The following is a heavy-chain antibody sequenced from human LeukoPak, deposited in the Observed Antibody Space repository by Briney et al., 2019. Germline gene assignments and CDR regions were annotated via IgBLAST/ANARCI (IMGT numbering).Heavy chain of an antibody. CDR2: ISGGGGST. CDR1: GFTFTSYS. CDR3: ARAPGDYYYYGMDV. V-gene: IGHV3-21*01. J-gene: IGHJ6*02. D-gene: IGHD7-27*01. Sequence: GGSLRLSCAASGFTFTSYSMNWVRQAPGKGLEWVSTISGGGGSTYYADSVKGRFTISRDNAKNSLYLQMNSLRAEDTAVYYCARAPGDYYYYGMDVWGQGTTVTVSS.